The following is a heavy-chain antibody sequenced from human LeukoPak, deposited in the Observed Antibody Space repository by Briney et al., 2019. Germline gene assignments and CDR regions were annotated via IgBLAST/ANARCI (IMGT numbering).Heavy chain of an antibody. CDR3: ARGMSEDGYNLAEQED. Sequence: GGSLRLSCAASGFTFSSYSMNWVRQAPGKGLEWVSSISGSSSYIYYADSVKGRFTISRDNAKNSLYLQMNSLRAEDTAVYYCARGMSEDGYNLAEQEDWGQGTLVTVSS. J-gene: IGHJ4*02. V-gene: IGHV3-21*01. D-gene: IGHD5-24*01. CDR1: GFTFSSYS. CDR2: ISGSSSYI.